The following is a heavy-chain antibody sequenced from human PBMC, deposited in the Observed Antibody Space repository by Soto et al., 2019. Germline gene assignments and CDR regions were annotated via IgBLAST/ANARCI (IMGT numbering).Heavy chain of an antibody. CDR1: GGSISSSSYY. J-gene: IGHJ5*02. Sequence: QLQLQESGPGLVKPSETLSLTCTVSGGSISSSSYYWGWIRQPPGKGLEWIGSIYYSGSTYYNPSLKSRVNISVETSKNQFSLKLSSVTAADTAVYYCARQVNEWELPHWFDPWGQGTLVTVSS. CDR2: IYYSGST. CDR3: ARQVNEWELPHWFDP. D-gene: IGHD1-26*01. V-gene: IGHV4-39*01.